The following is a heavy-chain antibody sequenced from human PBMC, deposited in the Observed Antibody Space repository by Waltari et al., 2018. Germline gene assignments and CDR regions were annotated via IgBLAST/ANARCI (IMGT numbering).Heavy chain of an antibody. CDR3: ARGSQGSSDWFDP. CDR1: ARSFSSYS. J-gene: IGHJ5*01. CDR2: IYYCGST. Sequence: QLQLQESGPGLVKPQRTLAPPCPAPARSFSSYSCTGTRQPPGKGLEWIGYIYYCGSTNYNPSLKGRVTISVDTSKNQCSLKLSSVTAADTAVYYCARGSQGSSDWFDPWGQGTTVTVSS. V-gene: IGHV4-59*01. D-gene: IGHD6-13*01.